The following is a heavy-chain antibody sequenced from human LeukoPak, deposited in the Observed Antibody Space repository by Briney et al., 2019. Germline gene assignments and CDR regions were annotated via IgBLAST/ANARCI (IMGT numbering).Heavy chain of an antibody. J-gene: IGHJ4*02. CDR3: ARWTPQLVALDY. CDR1: GGSISSYY. CDR2: IYYSGST. Sequence: PSETLSLTCTVSGGSISSYYWSWIRHPPGKGLELIGYIYYSGSTNYNPSLKSRVTISVDTSKNQFSLKLSSVTAADTAVYYCARWTPQLVALDYWGQGTLVTVSS. V-gene: IGHV4-59*08. D-gene: IGHD6-13*01.